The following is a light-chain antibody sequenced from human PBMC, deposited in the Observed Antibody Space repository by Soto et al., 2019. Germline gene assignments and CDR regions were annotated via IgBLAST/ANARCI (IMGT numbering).Light chain of an antibody. Sequence: EIVLTQSPGTLSLSPGERATLSCRASQTVNNNYLAWYQQKPGQAPRLFIYGASTRATGSPDGFSGSGSGTDCTLTVSRLEHEDFAVYYCQQYGSARTFGQGTKVEIK. CDR1: QTVNNNY. J-gene: IGKJ1*01. V-gene: IGKV3-20*01. CDR3: QQYGSART. CDR2: GAS.